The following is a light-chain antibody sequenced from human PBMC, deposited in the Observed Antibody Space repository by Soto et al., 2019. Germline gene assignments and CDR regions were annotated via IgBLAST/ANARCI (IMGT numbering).Light chain of an antibody. J-gene: IGKJ1*01. Sequence: EIVLTQSPATLSLSPGERATLSCRASQSVSSNVAWYQQIPGQTPRLLIYGASTRATGIPVRFSGSGSGTDFSLTISRLEPEDFAVYYCHQYGSSPTTLGQGTKVDIK. CDR2: GAS. V-gene: IGKV3-20*01. CDR3: HQYGSSPTT. CDR1: QSVSSN.